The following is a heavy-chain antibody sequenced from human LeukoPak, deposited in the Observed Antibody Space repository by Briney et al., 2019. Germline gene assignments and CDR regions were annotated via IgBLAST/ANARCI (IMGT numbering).Heavy chain of an antibody. D-gene: IGHD1-20*01. CDR2: IYYSGST. V-gene: IGHV4-59*01. J-gene: IGHJ6*02. CDR3: ARALRARITGTTASVYGMDV. CDR1: GGSIGSYY. Sequence: PSETLSLTCTVSGGSIGSYYWSWIRQPPGKGLEWIGYIYYSGSTNYNPSLKSRVTISVDTSKNQFSLKLSSVTAADTAVYYCARALRARITGTTASVYGMDVWGQGTTVTVSS.